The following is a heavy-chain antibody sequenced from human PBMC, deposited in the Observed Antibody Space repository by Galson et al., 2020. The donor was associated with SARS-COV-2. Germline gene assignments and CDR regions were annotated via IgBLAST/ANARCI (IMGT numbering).Heavy chain of an antibody. J-gene: IGHJ5*02. Sequence: GGSLRLSCAASGFTFSSYEMNWVRQAPGKGLEWVSYISSSGSTIYYADSVKGRFTISRDNAKNSLYLQMNSLRAEDTAVYYCARESGYSSGWFNWFDPWGQGTLVTVSS. CDR2: ISSSGSTI. CDR3: ARESGYSSGWFNWFDP. V-gene: IGHV3-48*03. D-gene: IGHD6-19*01. CDR1: GFTFSSYE.